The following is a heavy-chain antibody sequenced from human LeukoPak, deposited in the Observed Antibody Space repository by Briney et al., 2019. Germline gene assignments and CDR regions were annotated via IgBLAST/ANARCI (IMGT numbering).Heavy chain of an antibody. CDR2: INPNSGGT. V-gene: IGHV1-2*02. CDR1: GYTFTGYY. CDR3: ARVKTTLPFHPFDY. J-gene: IGHJ4*02. D-gene: IGHD4-11*01. Sequence: ASVKVSCKASGYTFTGYYMHWVRQAPGQGLEWMGWINPNSGGTNYAQKFQGRVTMTRDTSISTAYMELSRLRSDDTAVYYCARVKTTLPFHPFDYRSQGTLVTVSS.